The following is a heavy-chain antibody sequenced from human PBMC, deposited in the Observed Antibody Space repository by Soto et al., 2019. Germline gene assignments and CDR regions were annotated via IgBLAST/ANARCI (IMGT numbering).Heavy chain of an antibody. CDR2: IYWDDDK. CDR1: GFSLSTSGVG. J-gene: IGHJ4*02. D-gene: IGHD5-12*01. CDR3: AQAVIVATTFDY. Sequence: QITLKESGPTLVKPTQTLTLTCTFSGFSLSTSGVGVGWIRQPPGKALEWLALIYWDDDKRYSPSLKSRLTIXKXXSKNQVVLTMTNMDPVDTATYYCAQAVIVATTFDYWGQGTLVTVSS. V-gene: IGHV2-5*02.